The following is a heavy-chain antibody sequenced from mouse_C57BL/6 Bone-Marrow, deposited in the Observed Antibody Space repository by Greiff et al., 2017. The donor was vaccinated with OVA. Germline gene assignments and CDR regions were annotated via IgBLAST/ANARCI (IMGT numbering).Heavy chain of an antibody. J-gene: IGHJ3*01. CDR2: IDPSDSYT. CDR3: ARRDYDGLAWVAY. V-gene: IGHV1-69*01. Sequence: QVQLQQPGAELVMPGASVKLSCKASGYTFTSYWMHWVKQRPGQGLEWIGEIDPSDSYTNYNQKFKGKSTLTVDKSSSTAYMQLSSLTSEDSAVYYCARRDYDGLAWVAYWGQGTLVTVSA. CDR1: GYTFTSYW. D-gene: IGHD2-3*01.